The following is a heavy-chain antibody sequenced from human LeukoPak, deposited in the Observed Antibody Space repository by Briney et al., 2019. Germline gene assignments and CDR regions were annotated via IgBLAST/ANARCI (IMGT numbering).Heavy chain of an antibody. J-gene: IGHJ3*02. CDR3: ARAGKTGAAAFDI. V-gene: IGHV3-23*01. CDR1: GLTFSSYA. D-gene: IGHD3-10*01. CDR2: ISGSGGST. Sequence: PGGSLRLSCAASGLTFSSYAMSRVRQVPGKGLEWVSGISGSGGSTYYADSVKGRFTISRDNPKNTLYLQMNSLRAEDTAVYYCARAGKTGAAAFDIWGQGTMVTVSS.